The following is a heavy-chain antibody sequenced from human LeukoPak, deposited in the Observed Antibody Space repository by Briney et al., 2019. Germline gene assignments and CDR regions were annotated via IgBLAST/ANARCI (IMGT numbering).Heavy chain of an antibody. Sequence: GGSLRLSCAASGFTFSSYGMHWVRQAPGKGLEWVAFIRYDGSNKYYADSVKGRFTISRDNSKNTLYLQMNSLRAEDTGVYYCAKDRIAVAGILLPTTNWGQGTLVTVSS. V-gene: IGHV3-30*02. CDR2: IRYDGSNK. CDR3: AKDRIAVAGILLPTTN. D-gene: IGHD6-19*01. J-gene: IGHJ4*02. CDR1: GFTFSSYG.